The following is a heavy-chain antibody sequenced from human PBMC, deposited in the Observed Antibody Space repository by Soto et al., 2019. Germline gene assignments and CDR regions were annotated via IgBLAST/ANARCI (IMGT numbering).Heavy chain of an antibody. CDR2: ISVNGATV. CDR1: GVTFNNYA. Sequence: GGSLRLSCEASGVTFNNYAITWVRQAPGKGLEWVSAISVNGATVYYADSVKGRFTISRDNARNTMYLQMNSLRAEDTAVYYCARGARGSRLPPYSFHYWCTAPLVTVSS. V-gene: IGHV3-23*01. CDR3: ARGARGSRLPPYSFHY. J-gene: IGHJ4*02. D-gene: IGHD3-10*01.